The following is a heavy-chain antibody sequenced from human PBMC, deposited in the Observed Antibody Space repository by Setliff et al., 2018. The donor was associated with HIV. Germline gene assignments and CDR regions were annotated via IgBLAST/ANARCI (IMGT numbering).Heavy chain of an antibody. Sequence: GGSLRLSCAASGFTFSDHYMDWVRQAPGKGLKWVGRTKNKASSDTTQYAASVKGRFTISRDDSKDSVFLQMNSLKTEDTAMYYCTRSKWGSGFDYWGQGTLVTVSS. CDR3: TRSKWGSGFDY. J-gene: IGHJ4*02. V-gene: IGHV3-72*01. CDR1: GFTFSDHY. D-gene: IGHD1-26*01. CDR2: TKNKASSDTT.